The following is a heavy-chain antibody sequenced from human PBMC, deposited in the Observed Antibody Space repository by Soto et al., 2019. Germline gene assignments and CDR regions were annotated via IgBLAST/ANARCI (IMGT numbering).Heavy chain of an antibody. CDR2: IYYTGGT. CDR1: GGSISSGTFS. V-gene: IGHV4-30-2*01. CDR3: ARDVVVTLKWFDP. J-gene: IGHJ5*02. D-gene: IGHD2-21*02. Sequence: SETLSLTCAVSGGSISSGTFSWTWIRQPPGKGLEFIGSIYYTGGTYYNPSLKSRVTISVDTSKNQFSLKLSSVTAADTAVYYWARDVVVTLKWFDPWGQGTLVTVSS.